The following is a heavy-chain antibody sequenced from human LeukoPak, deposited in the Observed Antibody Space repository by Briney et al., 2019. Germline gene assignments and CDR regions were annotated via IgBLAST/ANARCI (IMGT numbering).Heavy chain of an antibody. V-gene: IGHV3-21*01. CDR2: ISGSTSYI. D-gene: IGHD3-16*02. J-gene: IGHJ4*02. CDR1: GFTFSSSW. Sequence: PGGSLRLSCAASGFTFSSSWMYWVRQAPGKGLEWVSSISGSTSYIYYADSVRGRFTISRDSAKNSLYLQMNSLRAEDTAVYYCARGSDFVWGSYRPYFDYWGQGTLVTVSS. CDR3: ARGSDFVWGSYRPYFDY.